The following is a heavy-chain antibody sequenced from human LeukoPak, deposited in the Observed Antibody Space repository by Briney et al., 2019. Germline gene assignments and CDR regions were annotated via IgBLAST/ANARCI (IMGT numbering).Heavy chain of an antibody. CDR1: GFTFSNVG. J-gene: IGHJ4*02. Sequence: GGSLRLSCAASGFTFSNVGVSWGRQAPGKGLELVGRIKSNTDGGTTHYAVPVKGRFTISRDDSKNTLYLQMNSLKTEDTALYYCTTAAESWLQPDYWGQGTRVTVSS. CDR3: TTAAESWLQPDY. D-gene: IGHD5-24*01. V-gene: IGHV3-15*01. CDR2: IKSNTDGGTT.